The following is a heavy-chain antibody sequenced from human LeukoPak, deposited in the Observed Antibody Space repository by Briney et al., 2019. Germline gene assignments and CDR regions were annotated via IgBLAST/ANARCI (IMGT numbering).Heavy chain of an antibody. D-gene: IGHD6-13*01. CDR3: VRCIGRSGSWPRIRSQTPPNWFDP. CDR1: GFTLISYA. CDR2: IRYDGDNK. J-gene: IGHJ5*02. Sequence: GGSLRLSCAASGFTLISYAMHWVRQAPGKGLEWVAFIRYDGDNKYYADSVKGRFTISRDNAKNSLYLQMNSLRAEDTAVYYCVRCIGRSGSWPRIRSQTPPNWFDPWGQGTLVTVSS. V-gene: IGHV3-30*02.